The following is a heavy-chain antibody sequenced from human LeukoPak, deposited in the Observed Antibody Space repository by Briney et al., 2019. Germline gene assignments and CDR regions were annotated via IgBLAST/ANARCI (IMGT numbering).Heavy chain of an antibody. Sequence: GGSLRLSCSASGFTFSSYAMHWVRQAPGKGLEYVSAISSNGGSTYYADSVKGRFTISRDNSKNTLYLQMNSLRAEDTAVYYCAKGYRSGWYYLDYWGQGTLVTVSS. D-gene: IGHD6-19*01. CDR1: GFTFSSYA. J-gene: IGHJ4*02. CDR3: AKGYRSGWYYLDY. CDR2: ISSNGGST. V-gene: IGHV3-64*04.